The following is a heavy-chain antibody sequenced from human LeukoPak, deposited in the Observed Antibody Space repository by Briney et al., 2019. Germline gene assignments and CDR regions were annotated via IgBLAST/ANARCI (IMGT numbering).Heavy chain of an antibody. J-gene: IGHJ4*02. CDR1: GYTFTGYY. D-gene: IGHD2-2*01. V-gene: IGHV1-2*02. CDR2: INPNSGGT. Sequence: GSVKVSCKASGYTFTGYYMHWVRQAPGQGLEWMGWINPNSGGTNYAQKFQGRVTMSSDTSISAAYMELSRLSSDDTAVYYCAGGKCNSISCYDFDDWGQGTLVTVSS. CDR3: AGGKCNSISCYDFDD.